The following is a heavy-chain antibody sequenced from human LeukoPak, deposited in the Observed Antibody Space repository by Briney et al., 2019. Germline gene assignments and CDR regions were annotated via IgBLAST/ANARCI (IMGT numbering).Heavy chain of an antibody. CDR3: ARLEYIRDWFDP. J-gene: IGHJ5*02. V-gene: IGHV4-31*03. Sequence: SQTLSLTCTVSGGSISSGGYYWSWIRQHPGKGLEWIGYIYYSGSTYYNPSLKSRVTISVDTSKNQFSLKLSSVTAADTAVYYCARLEYIRDWFDPWGQGTLVTVSS. CDR2: IYYSGST. CDR1: GGSISSGGYY. D-gene: IGHD6-6*01.